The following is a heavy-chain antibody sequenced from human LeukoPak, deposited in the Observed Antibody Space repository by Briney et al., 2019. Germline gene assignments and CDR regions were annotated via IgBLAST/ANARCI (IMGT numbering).Heavy chain of an antibody. D-gene: IGHD6-6*01. Sequence: SETLSLTCTVSARSISSGSYYCSWIRQPAGKGLEWIGRIYTRGSTNNNPSLKDRVTLSVDPSKNQFSIKLSSVSAADTAVYYCASFEYSTSYYFDYWGQGTLVTVSS. CDR3: ASFEYSTSYYFDY. V-gene: IGHV4-61*02. J-gene: IGHJ4*02. CDR1: ARSISSGSYY. CDR2: IYTRGST.